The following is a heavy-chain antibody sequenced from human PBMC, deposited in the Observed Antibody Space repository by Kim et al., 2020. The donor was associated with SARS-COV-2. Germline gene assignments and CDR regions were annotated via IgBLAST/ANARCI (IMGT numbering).Heavy chain of an antibody. CDR3: ARNSGGSRQFDY. V-gene: IGHV1-8*01. D-gene: IGHD2-15*01. Sequence: ASAPKFQGRVTMTRNTSITTAYMELSSLTSEDTAVYYCARNSGGSRQFDYWGQGTLVTVSS. J-gene: IGHJ4*02.